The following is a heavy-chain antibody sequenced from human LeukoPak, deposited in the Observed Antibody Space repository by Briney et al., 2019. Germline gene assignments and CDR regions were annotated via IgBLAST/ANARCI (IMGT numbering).Heavy chain of an antibody. J-gene: IGHJ1*01. CDR3: AKGTKGTTGGEYFQH. CDR2: ISYDGSSK. V-gene: IGHV3-30*18. CDR1: GFTFSTYG. D-gene: IGHD4-17*01. Sequence: PGGSLRLSCAASGFTFSTYGMHWVRQAPGKGLEWVAIISYDGSSKYYADSVKGRFTISRDNSKNTLYLQMNSLRAEDTAVYYCAKGTKGTTGGEYFQHWGQGTLATVSS.